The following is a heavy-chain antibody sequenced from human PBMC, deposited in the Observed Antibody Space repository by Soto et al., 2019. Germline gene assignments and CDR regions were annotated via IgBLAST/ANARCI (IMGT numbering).Heavy chain of an antibody. J-gene: IGHJ4*02. CDR1: GFTFSEYS. V-gene: IGHV3-21*01. D-gene: IGHD5-12*01. Sequence: PGGSLRLSCTASGFTFSEYSMSWVRQAPGKGLEWVSSITHSGTYVYYADSVKGRFTISRDSASNSLSLQMTSLRAEDTAVYHCARARGNDWYSDYWGQGTLVTVSS. CDR3: ARARGNDWYSDY. CDR2: ITHSGTYV.